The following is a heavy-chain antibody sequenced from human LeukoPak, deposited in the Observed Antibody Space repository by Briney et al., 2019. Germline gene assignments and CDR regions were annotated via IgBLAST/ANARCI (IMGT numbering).Heavy chain of an antibody. CDR3: ARDLKYYDSSGFYY. CDR1: GFTLSSYA. V-gene: IGHV3-21*01. D-gene: IGHD3-22*01. J-gene: IGHJ4*02. Sequence: GGSLRLSCAASGFTLSSYAMSWVRQAPGKGPEWVSRISSSSSSIFYTDSVKGRFTISRDNAKNSLSLQINSLRAEDTAVYYCARDLKYYDSSGFYYWGQGTLVTVSS. CDR2: ISSSSSSI.